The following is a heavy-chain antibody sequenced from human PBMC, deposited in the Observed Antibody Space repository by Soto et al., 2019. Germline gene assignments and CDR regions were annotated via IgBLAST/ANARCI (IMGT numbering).Heavy chain of an antibody. CDR1: GFSFSSYR. CDR2: ISSSSSYI. CDR3: ARSPRSATIGGTAFDV. Sequence: PGRSLRLACAASGFSFSSYRMNWVLQAPGKGLEWVSSISSSSSYIYYADSVKVRFTISRDNAKNSLYLQMNSLRAEDTAVYFCARSPRSATIGGTAFDVWGHGTMVTVSS. V-gene: IGHV3-21*01. J-gene: IGHJ3*01. D-gene: IGHD1-1*01.